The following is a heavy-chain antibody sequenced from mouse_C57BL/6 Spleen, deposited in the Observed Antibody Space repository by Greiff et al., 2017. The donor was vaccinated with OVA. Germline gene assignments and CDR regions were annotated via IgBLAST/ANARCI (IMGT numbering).Heavy chain of an antibody. CDR2: INYDGSST. CDR3: ARYYYGLWYFDV. Sequence: EVQVVESEGGLVQPGSSMKLSCTASGFTFSDYYMAWVRQVPEKGLEWVANINYDGSSTYYLDSLKSRFIISRDNAKNILYLQMSSLKSEDTATYYCARYYYGLWYFDVWGTGTTVTVSS. D-gene: IGHD1-1*01. V-gene: IGHV5-16*01. CDR1: GFTFSDYY. J-gene: IGHJ1*03.